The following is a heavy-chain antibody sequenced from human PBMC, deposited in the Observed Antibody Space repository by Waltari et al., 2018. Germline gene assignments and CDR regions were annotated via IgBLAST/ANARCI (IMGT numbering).Heavy chain of an antibody. CDR2: IFSNDEK. CDR3: ARIMIWGVPGWFDP. CDR1: GFSLSNARMG. V-gene: IGHV2-26*01. Sequence: QVTLKESGPVLVKPTETLTLTCTVSGFSLSNARMGVSWIRQPPGKALEWLAHIFSNDEKSYSTSLKSRLTISKDTSKSQVVLTMTNMDPVDTATYYCARIMIWGVPGWFDPWGQGTLVTVSS. D-gene: IGHD7-27*01. J-gene: IGHJ5*02.